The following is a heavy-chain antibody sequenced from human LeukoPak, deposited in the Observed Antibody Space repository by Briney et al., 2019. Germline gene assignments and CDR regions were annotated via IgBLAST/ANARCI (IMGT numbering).Heavy chain of an antibody. Sequence: GGSLRLSCEASGFTFTSYSMNWVRQAPGKGLEWVSYISSSSSTIHYADSVKGRFTISRDNANNSLYLQMNFLRDDDTAVYFCATGELGGASWGQGTLVTVSS. D-gene: IGHD3-16*01. CDR2: ISSSSSTI. J-gene: IGHJ5*02. V-gene: IGHV3-48*02. CDR1: GFTFTSYS. CDR3: ATGELGGAS.